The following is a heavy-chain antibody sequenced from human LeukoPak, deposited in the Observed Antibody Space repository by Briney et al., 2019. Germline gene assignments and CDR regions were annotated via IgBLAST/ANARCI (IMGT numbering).Heavy chain of an antibody. CDR2: FYTSGST. CDR3: ARDRVDGAAADYYYYYMDV. Sequence: LSETLSLTCTVSGDSITSGNYYWSWIRQPAGKGLEWIGRFYTSGSTNYNPSLKSRVTISVDTSKNQFSLKLSSVTAADTAVYYCARDRVDGAAADYYYYYMDVWGKGTTVTVSS. CDR1: GDSITSGNYY. J-gene: IGHJ6*03. D-gene: IGHD6-13*01. V-gene: IGHV4-61*02.